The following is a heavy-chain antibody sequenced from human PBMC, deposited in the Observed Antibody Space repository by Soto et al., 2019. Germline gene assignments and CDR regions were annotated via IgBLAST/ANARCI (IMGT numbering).Heavy chain of an antibody. Sequence: GGSLRLSCAASGFPFSSYWMSWVRQAPGKGLEWVANIKHDGSEKYYVDSVKGRFTISRDNAKNSLYLQMNSLRAEDTAVYHCARTRESSADFDCWGQGTMVTVPS. J-gene: IGHJ4*02. D-gene: IGHD6-25*01. CDR3: ARTRESSADFDC. CDR1: GFPFSSYW. V-gene: IGHV3-7*03. CDR2: IKHDGSEK.